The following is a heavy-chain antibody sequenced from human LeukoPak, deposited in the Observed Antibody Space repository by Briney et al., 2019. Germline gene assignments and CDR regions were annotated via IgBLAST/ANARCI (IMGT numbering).Heavy chain of an antibody. Sequence: SVKVSRKASGGTFSNYAISWVRQAPGQGLEWMGGITPIFATPSYAQKFQGRVTITADESTSTAYMELSGLRSEDTAVYYCARWAGYCRITNCYSAFDYWGQGTLVTVSS. V-gene: IGHV1-69*01. J-gene: IGHJ4*02. D-gene: IGHD2-2*02. CDR2: ITPIFATP. CDR3: ARWAGYCRITNCYSAFDY. CDR1: GGTFSNYA.